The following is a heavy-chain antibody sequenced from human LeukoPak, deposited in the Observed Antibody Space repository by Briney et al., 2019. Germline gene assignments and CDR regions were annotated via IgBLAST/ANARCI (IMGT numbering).Heavy chain of an antibody. V-gene: IGHV3-7*01. CDR1: GFTFSSYW. CDR2: IKQDGSEK. CDR3: ARYCGGDCYGMDV. Sequence: GGSLRLSCTASGFTFSSYWMSWVRQAPGKGLEWVANIKQDGSEKVYVDSVKGRFTISRDNPKNSLYLQMNSLRAEDTAVYFCARYCGGDCYGMDVWGQGTTVTVSS. J-gene: IGHJ6*02. D-gene: IGHD2-21*02.